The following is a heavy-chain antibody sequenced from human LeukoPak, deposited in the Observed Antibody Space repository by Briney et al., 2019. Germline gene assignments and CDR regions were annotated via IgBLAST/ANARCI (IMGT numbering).Heavy chain of an antibody. J-gene: IGHJ6*03. V-gene: IGHV3-30*02. Sequence: PGGALRLSCPASGFTFSSYGMHWVRQAPRKGLEWVAFIRYDGSNKYYADSVKGRFTICRDNSKNTLYLQMNSLRGEDTAVYYCAKDGGSSSDYYYYYMDVWGKGTTVTVSS. D-gene: IGHD6-6*01. CDR1: GFTFSSYG. CDR3: AKDGGSSSDYYYYYMDV. CDR2: IRYDGSNK.